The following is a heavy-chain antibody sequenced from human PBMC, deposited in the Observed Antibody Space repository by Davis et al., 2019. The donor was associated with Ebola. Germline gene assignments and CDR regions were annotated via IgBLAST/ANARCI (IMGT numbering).Heavy chain of an antibody. Sequence: SVKVSCKASAGTFISYAISWLRQAPGQGLEWMGGIIPIFGTANYAQKFQGRVTITADESTSTAYMELSSLRSEDTAVYYCARDRAPDYCTGGVCYESPLDYWGQGTLVTVSS. CDR1: AGTFISYA. CDR2: IIPIFGTA. J-gene: IGHJ4*02. D-gene: IGHD2-8*02. CDR3: ARDRAPDYCTGGVCYESPLDY. V-gene: IGHV1-69*13.